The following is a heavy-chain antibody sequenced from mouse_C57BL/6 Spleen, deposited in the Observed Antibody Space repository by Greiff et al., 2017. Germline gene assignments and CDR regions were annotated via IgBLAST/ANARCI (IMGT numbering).Heavy chain of an antibody. V-gene: IGHV5-6*01. D-gene: IGHD2-12*01. CDR2: ISSGGSYT. CDR3: ARRPYSEARDY. J-gene: IGHJ4*01. CDR1: GFTFSSYG. Sequence: EVQLQQSGGDLVKPGGSLKLSCAASGFTFSSYGMSWVRQTPDKRLEWVATISSGGSYTYYPDSVKGRFTISRDNAKNTLYLQMSSLKSEDTARYYCARRPYSEARDYWGQGTSVTVSS.